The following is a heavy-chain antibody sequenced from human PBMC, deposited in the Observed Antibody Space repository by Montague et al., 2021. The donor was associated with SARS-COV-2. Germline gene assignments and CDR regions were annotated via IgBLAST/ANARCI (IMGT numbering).Heavy chain of an antibody. V-gene: IGHV4-34*01. Sequence: SETLSLTCAVYGGSFSVYYWSWLRQSPRSGLEWIVELNHSGTANYNTSFKSRVSISVDTYKNQFTLKLTTVTAADTAMYYCAKEREVVRAARTLVAFDLWGQGTMVTVSS. CDR1: GGSFSVYY. CDR3: AKEREVVRAARTLVAFDL. D-gene: IGHD2-2*01. CDR2: LNHSGTA. J-gene: IGHJ3*01.